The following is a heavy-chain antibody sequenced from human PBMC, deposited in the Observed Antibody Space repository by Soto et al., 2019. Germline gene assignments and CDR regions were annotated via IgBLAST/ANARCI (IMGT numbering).Heavy chain of an antibody. Sequence: ASVKVSCKASGYTFTSYAMHWARQAPGQRLEWMGWINAGNGNTKYSQKFQGRVTITRDTSASTAYMELSSLRSEDTAVYYCARDREAGIAVAGREYYFDYWGQGALVTVSS. V-gene: IGHV1-3*01. CDR2: INAGNGNT. CDR1: GYTFTSYA. D-gene: IGHD6-19*01. J-gene: IGHJ4*02. CDR3: ARDREAGIAVAGREYYFDY.